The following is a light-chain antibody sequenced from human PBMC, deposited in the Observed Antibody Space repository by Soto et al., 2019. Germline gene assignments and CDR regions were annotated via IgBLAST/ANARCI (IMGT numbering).Light chain of an antibody. Sequence: DIQMTQSPSSLSASVGDRATITCRASQSISSNLNWYQQKPGKAPKLLIYAASSLPSGVPPMFSGSGSGTYFTLTITSLQPEDFATDYCQQCYSTPPLTFGGGTNVEIK. J-gene: IGKJ4*01. CDR2: AAS. CDR1: QSISSN. CDR3: QQCYSTPPLT. V-gene: IGKV1-39*01.